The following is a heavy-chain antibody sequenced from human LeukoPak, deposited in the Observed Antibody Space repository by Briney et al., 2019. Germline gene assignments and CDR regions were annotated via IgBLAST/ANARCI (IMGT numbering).Heavy chain of an antibody. V-gene: IGHV3-23*01. Sequence: PGGSLRLSCAASGFTFSSSAMSWVRQAPGKGLEWVSGISGSGGTTHYADSVKGRFTISRDNGRNTVFLQMSSLRAEDTALYYCARKSASGNYPLDYWGQGTLVTVSS. CDR2: ISGSGGTT. CDR1: GFTFSSSA. CDR3: ARKSASGNYPLDY. D-gene: IGHD3-10*01. J-gene: IGHJ4*02.